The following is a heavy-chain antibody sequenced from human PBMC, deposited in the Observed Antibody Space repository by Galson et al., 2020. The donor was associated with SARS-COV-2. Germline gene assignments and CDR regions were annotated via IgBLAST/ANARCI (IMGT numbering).Heavy chain of an antibody. J-gene: IGHJ4*02. CDR1: GFTFGRYA. CDR2: VTAAGGGT. CDR3: AKDQGNDYGDQLDY. V-gene: IGHV3-23*01. D-gene: IGHD4-17*01. Sequence: GESLKISCAASGFTFGRYAMSWVRQAPGKGLEWVSSVTAAGGGTYHADSVKGRVTISRDNSKNTLYLQMNSLRVEDTALYYCAKDQGNDYGDQLDYWGQGTLVSVSS.